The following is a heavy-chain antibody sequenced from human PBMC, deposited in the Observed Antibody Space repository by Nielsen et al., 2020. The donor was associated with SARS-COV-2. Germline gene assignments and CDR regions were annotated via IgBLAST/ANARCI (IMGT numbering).Heavy chain of an antibody. J-gene: IGHJ3*02. V-gene: IGHV3-33*01. D-gene: IGHD7-27*01. CDR1: GFTFSSYG. CDR2: IWYDGSNK. CDR3: ARDSQLLTEEDAFDI. Sequence: GESLKISCAASGFTFSSYGMHWVRQAPGKGLEWVAVIWYDGSNKYYADSVKGRFTISRENSKNTLYLQMNSLRAEDTAVYYCARDSQLLTEEDAFDIWGQGTMVTVSS.